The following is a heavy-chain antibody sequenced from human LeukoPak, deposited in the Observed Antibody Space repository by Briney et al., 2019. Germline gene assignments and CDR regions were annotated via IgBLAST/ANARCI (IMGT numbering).Heavy chain of an antibody. D-gene: IGHD3-22*01. J-gene: IGHJ3*01. Sequence: SETLSLTCTVSGGSISTSNSYWGWIRQPPGKGLEWIGSIYYSGNTYYNASLKSRVTISVDTSKNQFSLKLTSVTAADTAVYYCARDSSGLDAFDVWGPGTMVTVSS. CDR2: IYYSGNT. CDR3: ARDSSGLDAFDV. V-gene: IGHV4-39*07. CDR1: GGSISTSNSY.